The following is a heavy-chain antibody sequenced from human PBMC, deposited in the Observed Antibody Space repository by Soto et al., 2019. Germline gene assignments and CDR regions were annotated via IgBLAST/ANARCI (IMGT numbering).Heavy chain of an antibody. D-gene: IGHD6-13*01. V-gene: IGHV1-69*01. CDR2: IVPILGTA. CDR1: GGTVSSFA. Sequence: QVQLVQSGAEVKKPGSSVRVFCKASGGTVSSFAISWVRQAPGQGLEWMGGIVPILGTAYYAQNFQGRVTITADESTNTAFMELTGLRSEDTAVYYCARGGYSSSWRFDYWGQGTLVTVSS. CDR3: ARGGYSSSWRFDY. J-gene: IGHJ4*02.